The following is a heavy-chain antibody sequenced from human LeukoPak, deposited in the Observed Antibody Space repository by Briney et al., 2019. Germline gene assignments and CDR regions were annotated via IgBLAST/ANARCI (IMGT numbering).Heavy chain of an antibody. J-gene: IGHJ5*02. CDR3: ARRISGDYGNWLDP. CDR2: VYHSGNT. V-gene: IGHV4-59*01. D-gene: IGHD4-17*01. CDR1: GGSISNYY. Sequence: PSETLSLTCTVSGGSISNYYWNWIRQPPGKSLEWLGSVYHSGNTNYNPSLGSRVTMSVDTSKNQFSLKLNSVTATDTAVYYCARRISGDYGNWLDPWGQGTLVTVSS.